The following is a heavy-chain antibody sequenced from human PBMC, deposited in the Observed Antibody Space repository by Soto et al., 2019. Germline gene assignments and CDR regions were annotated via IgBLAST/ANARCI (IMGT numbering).Heavy chain of an antibody. V-gene: IGHV3-23*01. Sequence: VQLLESGGGLVQPGESLRLSCAASGFTFSNYVMGWVRQAPGEGLELVSSITETGVNTNYAASVKGRFTISRDNSKNTLYLQMNSLRADDTAIYYFAKREIRHFDYWGQGTLVTVSS. D-gene: IGHD1-26*01. CDR3: AKREIRHFDY. J-gene: IGHJ4*02. CDR2: ITETGVNT. CDR1: GFTFSNYV.